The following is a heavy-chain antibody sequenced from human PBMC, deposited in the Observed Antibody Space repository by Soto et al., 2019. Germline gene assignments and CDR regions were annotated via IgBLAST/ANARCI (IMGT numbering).Heavy chain of an antibody. CDR3: ARLRPVNWFDP. CDR1: GYTFTSYY. Sequence: VASVKVSCKASGYTFTSYYMHWVRQAPGQGLEWMGIINPSGGSTSYAQKFQGRVTMTRDTSKNQFSLKLSSVTAADTAVYYCARLRPVNWFDPWGQGTLVTVSS. V-gene: IGHV1-46*01. J-gene: IGHJ5*02. CDR2: INPSGGST.